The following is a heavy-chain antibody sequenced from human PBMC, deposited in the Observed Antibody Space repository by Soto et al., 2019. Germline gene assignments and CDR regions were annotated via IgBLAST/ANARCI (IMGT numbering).Heavy chain of an antibody. D-gene: IGHD3-22*01. CDR3: ARGVYYYDSSGYYGY. CDR1: GFTFSSYS. J-gene: IGHJ4*02. Sequence: EVQLVESGGGLVKPGGSLRLSCAASGFTFSSYSMNWVRQAPGKGLEWVSSISSSSSYIYYADSVKGRFTISRDNAKNSLYLQMHSLRAEDTAVYYCARGVYYYDSSGYYGYWGQGTLVTVSS. V-gene: IGHV3-21*01. CDR2: ISSSSSYI.